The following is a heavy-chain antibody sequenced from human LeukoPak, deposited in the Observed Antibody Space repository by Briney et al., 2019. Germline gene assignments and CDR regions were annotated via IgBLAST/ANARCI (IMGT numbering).Heavy chain of an antibody. CDR1: GFTFSSYS. D-gene: IGHD6-13*01. J-gene: IGHJ4*02. CDR2: ISSSSSAI. CDR3: ARDHKAAAGRDFDY. Sequence: GGSLRLSCAASGFTFSSYSMNWVRQAPGKGLEGVSYISSSSSAIYYADSVKGRFTISRDNAKDSLYLQMNGLRDEDTAVYYCARDHKAAAGRDFDYWGQGTLVTVSS. V-gene: IGHV3-48*02.